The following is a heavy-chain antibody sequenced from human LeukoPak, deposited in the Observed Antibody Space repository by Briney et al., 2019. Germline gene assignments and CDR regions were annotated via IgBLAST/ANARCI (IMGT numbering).Heavy chain of an antibody. Sequence: PSETLSLTCTVSGGSISSGSYYWGWIRQPPGKGLEWIGSIYYSGSTYYNPSLKRRVTISVDTSKNQFSLKLSSVTAADTAVYYCARVHEFGGHCSGGSCYSDPLSYYYYYMDVWGKGTTVTVSS. J-gene: IGHJ6*03. CDR1: GGSISSGSYY. CDR2: IYYSGST. CDR3: ARVHEFGGHCSGGSCYSDPLSYYYYYMDV. D-gene: IGHD2-15*01. V-gene: IGHV4-39*07.